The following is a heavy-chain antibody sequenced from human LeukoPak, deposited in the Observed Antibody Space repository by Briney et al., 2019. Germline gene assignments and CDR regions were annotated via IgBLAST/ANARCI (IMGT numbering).Heavy chain of an antibody. CDR2: ISGGGSST. CDR1: GFTFSSYA. D-gene: IGHD6-19*01. Sequence: GGSLRLSCAASGFTFSSYAMSWVRQAPGKGLECVSAISGGGSSTNYADSVKGRFTISRDNSRNTLYLQMDSLRAEDTAVYYCARGLAVTGTYFQHWGQGNLVTVSS. J-gene: IGHJ1*01. V-gene: IGHV3-23*01. CDR3: ARGLAVTGTYFQH.